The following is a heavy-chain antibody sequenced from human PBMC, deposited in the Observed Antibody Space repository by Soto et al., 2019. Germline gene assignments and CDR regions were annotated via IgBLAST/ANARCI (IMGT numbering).Heavy chain of an antibody. V-gene: IGHV1-18*01. J-gene: IGHJ6*02. Sequence: GASVKVSCKASGYTFTNYGISWVRQAPGQGLEWLGWISTYTGNTDYAQKLQGRLTMTTDTSTTTAYMELRSLRSDDTAVYYCAKNGQPPYYYYGMDVWGQGTTVTVSS. CDR2: ISTYTGNT. CDR1: GYTFTNYG. CDR3: AKNGQPPYYYYGMDV. D-gene: IGHD2-8*01.